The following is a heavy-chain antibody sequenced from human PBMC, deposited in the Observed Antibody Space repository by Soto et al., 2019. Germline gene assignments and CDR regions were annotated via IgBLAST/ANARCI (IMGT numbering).Heavy chain of an antibody. D-gene: IGHD1-26*01. CDR2: ISNSDDVG. V-gene: IGHV3-23*01. CDR3: PKTVGATKPRDY. J-gene: IGHJ4*02. CDR1: GFNFTNHV. Sequence: EVQLLESGGGLVQPRRSLRLSCSASGFNFTNHVINWVRQAPGKSLEWVSSISNSDDVGFYADSVRGRFIVSRDTSPTTIYLQLTYWGVEDTAVYYGPKTVGATKPRDYWGQGTLVTVSS.